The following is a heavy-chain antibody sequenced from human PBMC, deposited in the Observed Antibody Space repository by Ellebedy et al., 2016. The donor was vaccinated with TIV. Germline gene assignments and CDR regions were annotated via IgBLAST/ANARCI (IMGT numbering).Heavy chain of an antibody. CDR2: IRYDGSDK. CDR3: AKVLFAFGEFESPFDP. D-gene: IGHD3-10*01. J-gene: IGHJ5*02. CDR1: GFTFHSYG. V-gene: IGHV3-30*02. Sequence: GGSLKISCAASGFTFHSYGMHWVRQAPGKGLEWVTFIRYDGSDKYYADSVKGRFTVSRDNSKNTLALQMNSLRLEDTAVYYCAKVLFAFGEFESPFDPWGQGTLVIVSS.